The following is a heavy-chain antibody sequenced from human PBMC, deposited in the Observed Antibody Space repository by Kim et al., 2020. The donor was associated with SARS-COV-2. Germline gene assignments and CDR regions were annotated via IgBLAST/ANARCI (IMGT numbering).Heavy chain of an antibody. V-gene: IGHV3-49*03. CDR3: SRASYSNSYYFDY. CDR2: IRSKAYGATT. Sequence: GGSLRLSCTSSGFTFGDYGVSWFRQAPGKGLEWMTFIRSKAYGATTEYAASVKGRFTISRDDSKSIAYLQMNSVKTEDTAVYYCSRASYSNSYYFDYWG. J-gene: IGHJ4*01. D-gene: IGHD6-6*01. CDR1: GFTFGDYG.